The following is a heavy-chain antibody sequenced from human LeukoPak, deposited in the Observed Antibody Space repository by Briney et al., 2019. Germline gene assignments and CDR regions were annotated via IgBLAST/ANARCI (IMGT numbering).Heavy chain of an antibody. V-gene: IGHV3-33*01. CDR2: IWYDGSNK. Sequence: PGGSLRLSCAASGFTFSSYGMHWVRQAPGKGLEWVAVIWYDGSNKYYADSVKGRFTISRDNSKNTLYLQMNSLRAEDTAVYYCARGSGPRGASAAFDIWGQGTMVTVSS. CDR3: ARGSGPRGASAAFDI. D-gene: IGHD3-10*01. CDR1: GFTFSSYG. J-gene: IGHJ3*02.